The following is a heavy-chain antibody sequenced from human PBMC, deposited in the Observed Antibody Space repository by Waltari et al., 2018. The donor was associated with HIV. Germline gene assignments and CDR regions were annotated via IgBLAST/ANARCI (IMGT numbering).Heavy chain of an antibody. CDR3: ARVAGSSSNYYGMDV. Sequence: QVQLVESGGGLVKPGGSLRVSCAVSGFTFSGYHMSWIRQAPGKGLEWLSYISSSGGTTNYAASVKGRFTISRDNAKKALYLEMNSLRAEDTAVYYCARVAGSSSNYYGMDVWGQGTTVTVSS. CDR2: ISSSGGTT. CDR1: GFTFSGYH. J-gene: IGHJ6*02. D-gene: IGHD6-6*01. V-gene: IGHV3-11*01.